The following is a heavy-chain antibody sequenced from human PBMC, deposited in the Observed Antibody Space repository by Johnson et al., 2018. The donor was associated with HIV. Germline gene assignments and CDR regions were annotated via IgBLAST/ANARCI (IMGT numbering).Heavy chain of an antibody. Sequence: VQLVESGGGLVQPGGSLRLSCAASGFTLNDYWMHWVRQAPGKGLVWVSVIYSGGNTYYADSVKGRFTISRDNSKNTLYLQMNSLRAEDTAVYYCASGIWYLWSAFDIWGQGAMVIVSS. CDR3: ASGIWYLWSAFDI. CDR1: GFTLNDYW. V-gene: IGHV3-66*01. CDR2: IYSGGNT. J-gene: IGHJ3*02. D-gene: IGHD3-3*01.